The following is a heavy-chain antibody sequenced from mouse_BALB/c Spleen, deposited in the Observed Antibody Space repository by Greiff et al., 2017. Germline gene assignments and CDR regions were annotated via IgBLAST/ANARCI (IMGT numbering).Heavy chain of an antibody. CDR3: ARSNGNYAMDY. V-gene: IGHV14-3*02. D-gene: IGHD2-1*01. CDR2: IDPANGNT. J-gene: IGHJ4*01. Sequence: VQLQQSGADLVKPGASVKLSCTASGFNIKDTYMHWVKQRPEQGLEWIGRIDPANGNTKYDPKFQGKATITADTSSNTAYLQLSSLTSEDTAVYYCARSNGNYAMDYWGQGTSVTVSS. CDR1: GFNIKDTY.